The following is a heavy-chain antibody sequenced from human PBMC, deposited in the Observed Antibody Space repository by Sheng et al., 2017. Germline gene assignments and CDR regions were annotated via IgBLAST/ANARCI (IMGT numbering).Heavy chain of an antibody. D-gene: IGHD1-26*01. CDR2: ISPTGTFI. Sequence: EVQLVESGGGLVRPGESLRLSCAGAGFSFSTYTMIWVRQAPGKGLEWVSSISPTGTFIYYGDSVKGRITISRDNAESTLYLQMNSLTAEDTAVYYCVREGRKFSFDSWGQGTRITVSA. CDR1: GFSFSTYT. J-gene: IGHJ4*02. CDR3: VREGRKFSFDS. V-gene: IGHV3-21*06.